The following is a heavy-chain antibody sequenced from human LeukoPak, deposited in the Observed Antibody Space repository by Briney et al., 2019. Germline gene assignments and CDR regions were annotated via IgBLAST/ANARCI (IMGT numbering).Heavy chain of an antibody. Sequence: SETLSLTCTVSGGSISTYYWSWIRQPPGKGLEWIGYIYYSRSTNYNPSLKSRVTMSVDTSKNQFSLRLSPVTAADTAVYYCARDSERGYYYGMDVWGKGTAVTVSS. J-gene: IGHJ6*04. CDR2: IYYSRST. CDR1: GGSISTYY. V-gene: IGHV4-59*01. D-gene: IGHD3-16*01. CDR3: ARDSERGYYYGMDV.